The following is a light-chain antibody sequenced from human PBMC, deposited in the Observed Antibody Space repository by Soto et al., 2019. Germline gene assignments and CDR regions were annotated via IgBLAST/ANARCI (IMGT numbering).Light chain of an antibody. CDR3: IQGTHWPWT. Sequence: DVVLTQSPLSLPVTLGQPASISCRSSQSLVYSDGNTYLSWYQQRPGQSPRRLIYHVSDRDSGVPDRVSGSASGNDFTLKISRVEAEDVAVYYCIQGTHWPWTFGQGTKVEIK. V-gene: IGKV2-30*01. CDR2: HVS. J-gene: IGKJ1*01. CDR1: QSLVYSDGNTY.